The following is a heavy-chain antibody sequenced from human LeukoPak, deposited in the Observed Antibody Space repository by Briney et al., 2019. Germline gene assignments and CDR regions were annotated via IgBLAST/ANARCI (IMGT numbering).Heavy chain of an antibody. V-gene: IGHV3-33*06. CDR1: GFTFSSHG. D-gene: IGHD5-18*01. CDR3: AKDLSYGPNWFDP. CDR2: IWYDGSKK. J-gene: IGHJ5*02. Sequence: PGRSLRLSCAASGFTFSSHGMHWVRQAPGKGLEWVALIWYDGSKKNYADSVKGRFTISRDDSKSTLYLQINSLRAEDTAVYYCAKDLSYGPNWFDPWGQGTLVTVSS.